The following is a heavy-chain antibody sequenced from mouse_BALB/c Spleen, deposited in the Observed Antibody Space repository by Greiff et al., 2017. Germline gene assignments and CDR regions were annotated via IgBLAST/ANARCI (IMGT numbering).Heavy chain of an antibody. CDR3: ARDYGNYGFAY. CDR2: INSNGGST. Sequence: EVKLMESGGGLVQPGGSLKLSCAASGFTFSSYGMSWVRQTPDKRLELVATINSNGGSTYYPDSVKGRFTISRDNAKNTLYLQMSSLKSEDTAMYYCARDYGNYGFAYWGQGTLVTVSA. CDR1: GFTFSSYG. V-gene: IGHV5-6-3*01. D-gene: IGHD2-1*01. J-gene: IGHJ3*01.